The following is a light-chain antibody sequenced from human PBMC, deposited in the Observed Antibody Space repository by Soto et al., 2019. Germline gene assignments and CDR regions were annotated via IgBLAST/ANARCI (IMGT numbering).Light chain of an antibody. V-gene: IGKV4-1*01. CDR2: WAS. J-gene: IGKJ5*01. Sequence: DIVMTQSPDSLVVSLGERATINCKSSQSLLYSSNNKNYLAWYQQKPGQPPKLLIYWASTRGSGVPDRFSGSGSGADFTLTISSLQAEDVAVYYCQQYYSTPITFGQGTRLEIK. CDR1: QSLLYSSNNKNY. CDR3: QQYYSTPIT.